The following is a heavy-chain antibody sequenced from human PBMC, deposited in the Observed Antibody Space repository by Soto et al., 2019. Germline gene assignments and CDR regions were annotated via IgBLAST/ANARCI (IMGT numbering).Heavy chain of an antibody. V-gene: IGHV1-3*01. CDR3: VRRDGSATYYDGFDR. CDR2: INAANGDT. D-gene: IGHD3-16*01. J-gene: IGHJ5*02. Sequence: ASVKVSCKASGCTFTSYGIHWVRQAPGQRLEWMGGINAANGDTNYSPKFQGRVTITRDTSASTAYMELSSLRSEDTAVYYCVRRDGSATYYDGFDRWGQGNMVTVSS. CDR1: GCTFTSYG.